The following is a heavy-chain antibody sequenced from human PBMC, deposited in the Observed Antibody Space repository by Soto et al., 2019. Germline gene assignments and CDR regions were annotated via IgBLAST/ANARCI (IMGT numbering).Heavy chain of an antibody. CDR1: GSNSNSYC. Sequence: GESMPISCKGSGSNSNSYCLACVRHMPGKGLELMRIIYPDDSDTRYSPPFQGQVTISADKSISTAYLQWSSLKASDTAMYYCARTFDTSGWYDYWGQGTLVTVSS. J-gene: IGHJ4*02. CDR3: ARTFDTSGWYDY. V-gene: IGHV5-51*01. D-gene: IGHD6-19*01. CDR2: IYPDDSDT.